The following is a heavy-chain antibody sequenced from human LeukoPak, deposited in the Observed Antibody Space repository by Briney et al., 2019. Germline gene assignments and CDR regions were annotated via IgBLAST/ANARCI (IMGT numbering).Heavy chain of an antibody. V-gene: IGHV3-30*18. CDR3: AKDLKSLDSSGYYPPYFDY. CDR1: GFTFSSYG. CDR2: ISYDGSNK. Sequence: GGSLRLSCAASGFTFSSYGMHWVRQAPGKGLEWVAVISYDGSNKYYADSVKGRFTISRDNSKNTLYLQMNSLRAEDTAVYYCAKDLKSLDSSGYYPPYFDYWGQGTLVTVSS. D-gene: IGHD3-22*01. J-gene: IGHJ4*02.